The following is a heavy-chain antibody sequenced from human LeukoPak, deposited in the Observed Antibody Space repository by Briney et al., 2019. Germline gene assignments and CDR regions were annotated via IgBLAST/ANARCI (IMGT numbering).Heavy chain of an antibody. CDR3: ARDSGNSGHDVLDY. D-gene: IGHD5-12*01. CDR1: GFTFRTYW. V-gene: IGHV3-7*01. J-gene: IGHJ4*02. CDR2: IREDRTEK. Sequence: AARSLRLSCAGSGFTFRTYWMTWVSQAPGKRLGWEANIREDRTEKNYVDSVRGRFLISRENAENSFYLQMNGLRAEDTAVYFCARDSGNSGHDVLDYWGQGTLVTVSS.